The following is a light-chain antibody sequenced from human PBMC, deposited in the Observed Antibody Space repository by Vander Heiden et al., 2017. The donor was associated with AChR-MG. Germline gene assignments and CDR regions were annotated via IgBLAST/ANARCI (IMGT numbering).Light chain of an antibody. V-gene: IGLV2-14*03. Sequence: QSSLTPPVSVPGSPGQSLTIPCTGTSGDVGAYNYVSWYQQHPGKAPKLMIFDVSNRPSGVSNRFSGSKSGNTASLTISWLQAEDEADYYCSSYTSSSSTLFVFGTGTKVTVL. CDR1: SGDVGAYNY. CDR2: DVS. J-gene: IGLJ1*01. CDR3: SSYTSSSSTLFV.